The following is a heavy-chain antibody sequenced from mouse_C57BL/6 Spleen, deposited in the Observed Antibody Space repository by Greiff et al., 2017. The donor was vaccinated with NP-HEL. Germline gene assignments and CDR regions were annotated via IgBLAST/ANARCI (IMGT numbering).Heavy chain of an antibody. Sequence: QVQLQQPGAELVKPGASVKMSCKASGYTFTSYWITWVKQRPGQGLEWIGDIYPGSGSTNYNEKFKSKATLTVDTSSSTAYMQLSSLTSEDSAVYYCALITTVVATPVAYWGQGTLVTVSA. CDR2: IYPGSGST. J-gene: IGHJ3*01. CDR3: ALITTVVATPVAY. CDR1: GYTFTSYW. D-gene: IGHD1-1*01. V-gene: IGHV1-55*01.